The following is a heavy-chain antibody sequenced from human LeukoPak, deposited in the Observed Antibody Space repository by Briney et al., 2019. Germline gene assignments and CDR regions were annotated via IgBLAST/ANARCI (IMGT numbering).Heavy chain of an antibody. J-gene: IGHJ4*02. CDR2: IYYSGST. D-gene: IGHD2-2*01. CDR3: ARETEGVVPAAIVDY. CDR1: GVSISSSSYY. Sequence: PETLSLTCTVSGVSISSSSYYWGWIRQPPGKGLEWIGSIYYSGSTYYNPSLKSRVTISVDTSKNQFSLKLSSVTAADTAVYYCARETEGVVPAAIVDYWGQGTLVTVSS. V-gene: IGHV4-39*07.